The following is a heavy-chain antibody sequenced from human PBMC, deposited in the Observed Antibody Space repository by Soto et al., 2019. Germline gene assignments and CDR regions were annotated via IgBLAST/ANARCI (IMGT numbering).Heavy chain of an antibody. CDR1: VVPFASYN. CDR3: ARGGSAERQTDGDSYHYYPMDV. D-gene: IGHD3-22*01. Sequence: PWGPLGLSCPSSVVPFASYNMLLVRPAPGKGLEWVISISHHSDYIYHADSVKGRFTVSRDNAKNSLFLEMTILRDEDTAVYYCARGGSAERQTDGDSYHYYPMDVWGQGNKVTFSS. V-gene: IGHV3-21*01. CDR2: ISHHSDYI. J-gene: IGHJ6*02.